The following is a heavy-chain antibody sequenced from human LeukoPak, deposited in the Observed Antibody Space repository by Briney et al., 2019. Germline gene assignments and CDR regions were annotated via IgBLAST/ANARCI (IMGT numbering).Heavy chain of an antibody. J-gene: IGHJ4*02. V-gene: IGHV4-59*13. CDR1: GGSIIPYY. CDR3: ARVGNAEGGYYFDY. Sequence: SETLSLSCIVSGGSIIPYYWSWIRQSPGKGLEWIAYIDSTGSNNHNPSLKSRVTISVDPSKNQFSLKLTAVTAADTAVYYCARVGNAEGGYYFDYWGQGTQVIVSS. D-gene: IGHD1-1*01. CDR2: IDSTGSN.